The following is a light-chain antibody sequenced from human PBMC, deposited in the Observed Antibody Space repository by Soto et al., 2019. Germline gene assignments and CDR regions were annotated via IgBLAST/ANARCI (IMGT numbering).Light chain of an antibody. CDR2: DDS. V-gene: IGLV3-21*02. Sequence: SYELTQPHSVSVATAQTGPRITCGGNNIRTKSVHWYQQKPGQAPVLVVCDDSDRPSGIPERFSGSNSGNTATLTISRVEAGDEADYFCQVWDSGSEHYVFGAGTKVTVL. CDR1: NIRTKS. J-gene: IGLJ1*01. CDR3: QVWDSGSEHYV.